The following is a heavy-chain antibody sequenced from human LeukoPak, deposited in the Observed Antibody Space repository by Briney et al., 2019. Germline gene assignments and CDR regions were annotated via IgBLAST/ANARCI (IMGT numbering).Heavy chain of an antibody. D-gene: IGHD4-17*01. CDR1: GGSISSGGYY. J-gene: IGHJ4*02. Sequence: SETLSLTCTVSGGSISSGGYYWSWLRQHPGKGLEWIGYIYYSGSTYYNPSLKSRVTISVDTSKNQFSLKLSSVTAADTAVYYCARRAVTYVDYWGQGTLVTVSS. CDR3: ARRAVTYVDY. V-gene: IGHV4-31*03. CDR2: IYYSGST.